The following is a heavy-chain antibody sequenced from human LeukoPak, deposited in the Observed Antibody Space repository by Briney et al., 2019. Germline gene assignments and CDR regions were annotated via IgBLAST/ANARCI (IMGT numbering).Heavy chain of an antibody. CDR3: ARDYDYSLVY. Sequence: GGSLRLSCSASGLTLGNYWMSWVRQAPGKGLEWVANINLDGGDKSYVGSVKGRFTISRDNAKNSLYLQMNSLGAEDTAVYYCARDYDYSLVYWGQGTLVPVSS. V-gene: IGHV3-7*01. D-gene: IGHD4/OR15-4a*01. CDR2: INLDGGDK. J-gene: IGHJ4*02. CDR1: GLTLGNYW.